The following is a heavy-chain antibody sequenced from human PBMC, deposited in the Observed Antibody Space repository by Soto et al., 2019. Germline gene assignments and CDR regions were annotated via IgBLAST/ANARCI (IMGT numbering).Heavy chain of an antibody. CDR3: AKEPSDYGFDY. CDR2: ISYDGSNK. Sequence: GGSLRLSCAASGFTFSSYGMHWVRQAPGKGLEWVAVISYDGSNKYYADSVKGRFTISRDNSKNTLYLQMNSLRAEDTAVYYCAKEPSDYGFDYWGQGTLVTVSS. J-gene: IGHJ4*02. D-gene: IGHD4-17*01. V-gene: IGHV3-30*18. CDR1: GFTFSSYG.